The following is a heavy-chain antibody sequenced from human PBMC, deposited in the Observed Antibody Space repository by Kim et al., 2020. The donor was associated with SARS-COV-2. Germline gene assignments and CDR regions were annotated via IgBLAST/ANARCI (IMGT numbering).Heavy chain of an antibody. CDR1: GGSISSYY. V-gene: IGHV4-59*13. CDR2: IYFTGGT. J-gene: IGHJ4*02. CDR3: ARIASRGYSYGHFDY. Sequence: SETLSLTCTVSGGSISSYYWSWIRQPPGKGLEWIGYIYFTGGTNYNPSLKSRVTISVDTSKNQFSLKLTSVTAADTAVYYCARIASRGYSYGHFDYWGQGTLVTVSS. D-gene: IGHD5-18*01.